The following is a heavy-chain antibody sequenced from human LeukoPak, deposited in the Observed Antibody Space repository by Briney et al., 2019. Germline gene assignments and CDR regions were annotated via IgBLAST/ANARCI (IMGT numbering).Heavy chain of an antibody. J-gene: IGHJ3*01. D-gene: IGHD1-26*01. V-gene: IGHV3-23*01. Sequence: PGGSLRLSCAASGFTFSNFAMTWVRQAPGKGLEWVSGISGGGRSIYYTDSVKGRFTVSRDNLKSTLTLQMSGLRAEDTAIYYCARGYSGTYPNVWGQGTMVTVSS. CDR1: GFTFSNFA. CDR2: ISGGGRSI. CDR3: ARGYSGTYPNV.